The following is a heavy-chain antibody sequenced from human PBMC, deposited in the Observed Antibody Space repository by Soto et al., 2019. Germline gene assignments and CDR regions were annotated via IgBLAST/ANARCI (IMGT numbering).Heavy chain of an antibody. CDR3: AHSLPLTYYYDSSGYKSRWFDP. D-gene: IGHD3-22*01. CDR2: IYWDDDK. CDR1: GLSLSTSEVG. J-gene: IGHJ5*02. V-gene: IGHV2-5*02. Sequence: SGPTLVNPTETLTLTCNFSGLSLSTSEVGVGWIRQPPGKALEWLALIYWDDDKRYSPSLKSRLSITKDTSKNQVVLTMTDMDPVDTATYYCAHSLPLTYYYDSSGYKSRWFDPWGQGTLVTVSS.